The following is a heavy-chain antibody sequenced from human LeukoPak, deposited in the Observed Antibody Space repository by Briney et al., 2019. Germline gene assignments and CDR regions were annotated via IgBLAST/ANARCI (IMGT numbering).Heavy chain of an antibody. D-gene: IGHD6-13*01. CDR1: GGSINSYY. CDR3: ARQIASAGTAGSDF. CDR2: IYSTGST. V-gene: IGHV4-4*07. J-gene: IGHJ4*02. Sequence: PSETLSLTCTVSGGSINSYYWSWIRQPAGKGLEWIGRIYSTGSTNYNPSLKSRVTMSVDTSKNQFSLRLRSVTAADTAVYYCARQIASAGTAGSDFWGQGALVTVSS.